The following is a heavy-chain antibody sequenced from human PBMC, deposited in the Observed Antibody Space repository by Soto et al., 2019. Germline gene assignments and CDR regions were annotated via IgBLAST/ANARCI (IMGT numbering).Heavy chain of an antibody. CDR2: IIPIFGTR. D-gene: IGHD3-10*02. V-gene: IGHV1-69*01. CDR3: ALGLRGFYVES. Sequence: QVHLLQSGAEVKKPGSSVKVSCRASGGSFDNYGFSWVRQATGQGLEWMGGIIPIFGTRNYAQTLQGRITMTADESTNTVYMELSSLRSEDTAVYYCALGLRGFYVESWGKGTLVTVSS. CDR1: GGSFDNYG. J-gene: IGHJ4*02.